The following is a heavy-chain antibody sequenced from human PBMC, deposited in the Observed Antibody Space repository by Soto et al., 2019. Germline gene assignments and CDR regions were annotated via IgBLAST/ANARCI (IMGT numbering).Heavy chain of an antibody. V-gene: IGHV2-5*02. CDR1: GFSLRTSGVG. D-gene: IGHD2-21*02. CDR3: VQRRCGGDCLRSYPFHYYYGVDV. CDR2: IYWDNDE. J-gene: IGHJ6*02. Sequence: SGPTLVNPTQTLTLTCTFSGFSLRTSGVGVGWIRQPPGKTLEWLALIYWDNDERYSPSLRSRLTITMGTSENQVVLTITNIDPVDTAKYYCVQRRCGGDCLRSYPFHYYYGVDVWGQGT.